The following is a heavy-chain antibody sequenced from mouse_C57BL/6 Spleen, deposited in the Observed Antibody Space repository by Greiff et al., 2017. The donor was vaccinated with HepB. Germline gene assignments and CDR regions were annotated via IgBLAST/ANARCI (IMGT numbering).Heavy chain of an antibody. CDR3: ASTAQAPWFAY. J-gene: IGHJ3*01. Sequence: QVQLQQSGAELARPGASVKLSCKASGYTFTSYGISWVKQRPGQGLEWIGRIHPSDSDTNYNQKFKGKATLTVDKSSSTAYMQLSSLTSEDSAVYYCASTAQAPWFAYWGQGTLVTVSA. D-gene: IGHD3-2*02. CDR2: IHPSDSDT. CDR1: GYTFTSYG. V-gene: IGHV1-74*01.